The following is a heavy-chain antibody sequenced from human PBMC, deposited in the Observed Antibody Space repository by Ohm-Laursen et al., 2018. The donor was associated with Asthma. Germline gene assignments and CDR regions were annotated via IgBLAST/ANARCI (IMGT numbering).Heavy chain of an antibody. Sequence: SLRLSCAASGFTFESYWMNWVRQAPGKGLEWVSSISSGSSYINYADSVKGRFTISRDNAENSVFLQMNSLRAEDTAVYYCARDAPGYCSGGSCYDDYYYYGMDVWGQGTTVTVSS. D-gene: IGHD2-15*01. V-gene: IGHV3-21*01. CDR1: GFTFESYW. J-gene: IGHJ6*02. CDR3: ARDAPGYCSGGSCYDDYYYYGMDV. CDR2: ISSGSSYI.